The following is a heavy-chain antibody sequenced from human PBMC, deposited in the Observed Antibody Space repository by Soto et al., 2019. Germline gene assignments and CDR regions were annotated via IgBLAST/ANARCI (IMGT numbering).Heavy chain of an antibody. Sequence: QVQLVQSGAEVRKPGSSVKVSCMASGSTFSSYTVNWVRQAPGKGLEWIGRIIPVLTVTDYARRFQGRVTINANRYAKTAYMELTSLTSEDTAVYYCARRRYCGTDCYKKFYCGMDVWGQGTTVTVSS. D-gene: IGHD2-21*02. CDR3: ARRRYCGTDCYKKFYCGMDV. V-gene: IGHV1-69*02. J-gene: IGHJ6*02. CDR1: GSTFSSYT. CDR2: IIPVLTVT.